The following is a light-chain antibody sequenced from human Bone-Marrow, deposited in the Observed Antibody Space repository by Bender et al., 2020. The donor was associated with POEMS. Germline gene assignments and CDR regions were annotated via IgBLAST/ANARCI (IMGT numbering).Light chain of an antibody. Sequence: SYGVMQPPSLSVAPGQTATITCSRDNLADKYVHWYQQRPGQSPVLVIYQDNKRPSGIPGRFSGSKSGNTASLTISGLQAEDEADYYCCSYARSSAYIFGTGTEVTVL. J-gene: IGLJ1*01. CDR3: CSYARSSAYI. V-gene: IGLV3-1*01. CDR2: QDN. CDR1: NLADKY.